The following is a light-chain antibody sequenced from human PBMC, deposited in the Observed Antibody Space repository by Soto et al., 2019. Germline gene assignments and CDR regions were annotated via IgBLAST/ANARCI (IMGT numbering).Light chain of an antibody. J-gene: IGLJ1*01. CDR1: SSDVGGYNY. Sequence: QSVLTQPASVSGSPGQSITISCTGTSSDVGGYNYVSWYQQHPGKAPKLIIYDVSNRPSGVSNRFSGSKSGNTASLTISGLQAEDDADYYCSSYTRSSTLYVFGTGTKLTVL. CDR2: DVS. V-gene: IGLV2-14*01. CDR3: SSYTRSSTLYV.